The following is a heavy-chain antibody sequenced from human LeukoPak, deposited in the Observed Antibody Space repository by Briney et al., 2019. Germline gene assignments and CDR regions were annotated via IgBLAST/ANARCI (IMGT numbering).Heavy chain of an antibody. D-gene: IGHD3-3*01. V-gene: IGHV4-34*01. CDR3: ARGVGYYDFWSGYYKATYYFDY. Sequence: PSETLSLTCAVYGGFFSGYYWSGIRQPPGKGLEWIGEINDSGSTNYNPSLKSRVTISVDTSKNQFSLKPSSVTAADTAVYYCARGVGYYDFWSGYYKATYYFDYWGQGTLVTVSS. J-gene: IGHJ4*02. CDR1: GGFFSGYY. CDR2: INDSGST.